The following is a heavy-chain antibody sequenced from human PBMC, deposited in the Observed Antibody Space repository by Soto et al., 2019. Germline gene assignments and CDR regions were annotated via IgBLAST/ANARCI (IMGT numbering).Heavy chain of an antibody. CDR3: ARIVAVEANPVFDY. CDR1: GFSLRTSGMC. J-gene: IGHJ4*02. V-gene: IGHV2-70*01. D-gene: IGHD1-26*01. CDR2: IDRDDDK. Sequence: SGPTLGNPTQTVTLTCTFSGFSLRTSGMCVSWIRQPPGKALEWLALIDRDDDKYYRTXLNTRLTISKDTSNNRGVLTMTNMEPVDTATYYCARIVAVEANPVFDYWRQGTLVTVPS.